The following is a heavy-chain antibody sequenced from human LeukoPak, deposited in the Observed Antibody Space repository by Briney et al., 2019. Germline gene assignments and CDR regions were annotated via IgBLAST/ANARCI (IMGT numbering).Heavy chain of an antibody. CDR3: AREGKRITLVRGVITPIGYYYVDV. CDR2: SRNKANSYTT. D-gene: IGHD3-10*01. CDR1: GFTFSDHY. V-gene: IGHV3-72*01. J-gene: IGHJ6*03. Sequence: PGGSLRLSCAASGFTFSDHYMDWVRQAPGKGLEWVGRSRNKANSYTTEYAASAKGRFTISRDDSKNSLYLQMNSLKTEDTAVYYCAREGKRITLVRGVITPIGYYYVDVWGKGTTVTVSS.